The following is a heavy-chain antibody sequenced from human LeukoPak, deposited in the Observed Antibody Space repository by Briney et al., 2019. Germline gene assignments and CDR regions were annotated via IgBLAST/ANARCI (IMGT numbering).Heavy chain of an antibody. V-gene: IGHV4-4*08. CDR1: GDSISSDY. J-gene: IGHJ1*01. CDR2: MYRFGNT. CDR3: AGRGQRYFRD. Sequence: SETLSLTCTVSGDSISSDYWSWIRQPPGKGLEWIGYMYRFGNTDYNPSLMRRVTISLDTSKKQLSLNLTSVTAADTAVYYCAGRGQRYFRDWGQGTLVTVSS.